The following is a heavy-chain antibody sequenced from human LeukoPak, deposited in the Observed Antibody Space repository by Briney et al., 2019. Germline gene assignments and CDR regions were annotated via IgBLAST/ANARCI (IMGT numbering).Heavy chain of an antibody. Sequence: GASVKVSCKVSGYTLTELSMHWVRQAPGKGLEWMGGFDPEDGETIYAQKFQGRVTMTEDTSTDTAYMELSSLRSEDTAVYYCATETRIQLWLHFDYWGQGTLVAVSS. CDR2: FDPEDGET. CDR1: GYTLTELS. J-gene: IGHJ4*02. CDR3: ATETRIQLWLHFDY. V-gene: IGHV1-24*01. D-gene: IGHD5-18*01.